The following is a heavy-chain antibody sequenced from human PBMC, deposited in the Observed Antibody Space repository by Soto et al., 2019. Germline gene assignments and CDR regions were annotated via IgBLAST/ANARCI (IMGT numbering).Heavy chain of an antibody. V-gene: IGHV4-30-4*01. Sequence: SETLSLTCTVYGGSISSGDYYWSWIRQPPGKGLEWIGYIYYSGSTYYNPSLKSRVTISVDTSKNQFSLKLSSVTAADTAVYYCASEPTDWSGSQLYYYGMDVWGQGTTVTVSS. CDR1: GGSISSGDYY. CDR2: IYYSGST. D-gene: IGHD3-3*01. CDR3: ASEPTDWSGSQLYYYGMDV. J-gene: IGHJ6*02.